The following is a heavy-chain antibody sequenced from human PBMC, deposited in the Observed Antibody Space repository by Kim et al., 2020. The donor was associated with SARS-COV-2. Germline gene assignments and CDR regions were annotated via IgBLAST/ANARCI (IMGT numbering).Heavy chain of an antibody. V-gene: IGHV3-23*01. CDR2: VTGGNT. CDR3: AKSRGSGWLSDY. CDR1: GFSFSNYG. Sequence: GGSLKLSCAASGFSFSNYGLTWVRQAPGKGLEWVSTVTGGNTHYADNVKGRFTISRDNSKSTLYLQMNSLRADDTAVYFCAKSRGSGWLSDYWGQGTLVTVSS. D-gene: IGHD6-19*01. J-gene: IGHJ4*02.